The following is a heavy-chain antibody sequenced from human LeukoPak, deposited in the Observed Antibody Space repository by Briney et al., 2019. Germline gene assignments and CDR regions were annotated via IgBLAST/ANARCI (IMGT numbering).Heavy chain of an antibody. V-gene: IGHV3-33*01. D-gene: IGHD2-2*01. Sequence: GGSLRLSCAASGFTFSSYDIHWVPQAPGKGLEWVAVVWYDGTNKYYADSVKGRFTISRDNSKNTMYLQMNSLRVEETAVYYCARSVVPAAISPFDYWGQGTLVTVSS. CDR2: VWYDGTNK. CDR1: GFTFSSYD. CDR3: ARSVVPAAISPFDY. J-gene: IGHJ4*02.